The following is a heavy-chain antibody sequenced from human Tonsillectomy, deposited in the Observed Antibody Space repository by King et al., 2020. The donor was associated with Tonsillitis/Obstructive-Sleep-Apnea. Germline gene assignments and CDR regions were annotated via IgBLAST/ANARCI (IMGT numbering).Heavy chain of an antibody. CDR3: ARDRQTSYSNYYPPVDDGLLFDY. CDR2: ISSSGSTI. V-gene: IGHV3-48*03. Sequence: VQLVESGGGLVQPGGSLRLSCAASGFTFSSYEMNWVRQAPGKGLEWVSYISSSGSTIYYADSVKGRFTISRDNAKNSLYLQMNSLRAEDTAVYYCARDRQTSYSNYYPPVDDGLLFDYWGQGTLVTVSS. D-gene: IGHD4-11*01. CDR1: GFTFSSYE. J-gene: IGHJ4*02.